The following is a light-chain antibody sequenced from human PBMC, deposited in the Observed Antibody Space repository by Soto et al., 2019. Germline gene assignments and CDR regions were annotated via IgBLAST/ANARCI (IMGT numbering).Light chain of an antibody. Sequence: DIQMTQSPSSLSASVGDRVTIACRASESIRGYLNWYQQKPGTAPKLLIFGASSLQSGVPSRFSGSGSGTEFTLTISSLPPEDFATYYCQESYSAPQFTFAGGTKVDIK. J-gene: IGKJ4*01. CDR2: GAS. CDR3: QESYSAPQFT. V-gene: IGKV1-39*01. CDR1: ESIRGY.